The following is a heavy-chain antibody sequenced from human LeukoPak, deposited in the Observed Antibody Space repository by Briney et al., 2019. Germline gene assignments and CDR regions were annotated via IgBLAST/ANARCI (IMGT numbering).Heavy chain of an antibody. Sequence: ASVKVSCKVSGYTLTELSMHWVRQAPGKGLEWMGGFDPEDGETIYAQKFQGRATMTEDTSTDTAYMELSSLRSEDTAVYYCATGYSSSWYAEYFQHWGQGTLVTVSS. CDR1: GYTLTELS. J-gene: IGHJ1*01. CDR2: FDPEDGET. D-gene: IGHD6-13*01. V-gene: IGHV1-24*01. CDR3: ATGYSSSWYAEYFQH.